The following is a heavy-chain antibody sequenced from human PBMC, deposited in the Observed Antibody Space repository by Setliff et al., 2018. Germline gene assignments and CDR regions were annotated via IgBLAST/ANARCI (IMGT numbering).Heavy chain of an antibody. CDR1: DVSISGYY. J-gene: IGHJ1*01. CDR3: VRDAGWQYDDYAGVYFPH. Sequence: PSETLSLTCTVSDVSISGYYWSWIRQPPGKGLEWIGYIHSSGRSNYNPSLKSRVTTSIDTSKNQFSLKLSSVTAADTAVYYCVRDAGWQYDDYAGVYFPHWGQGTLVTVSS. CDR2: IHSSGRS. D-gene: IGHD4-17*01. V-gene: IGHV4-4*08.